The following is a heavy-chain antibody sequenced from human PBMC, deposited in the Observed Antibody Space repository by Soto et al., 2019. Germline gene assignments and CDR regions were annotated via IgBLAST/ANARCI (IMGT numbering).Heavy chain of an antibody. CDR1: GFTFDDYA. Sequence: GGSLRLSCAASGFTFDDYARHWVRQAPGKGLEWVAGISWNSGSIGSADSVKGRFTISRHNAKNSLYLQMNSLRAEDTALYYCAKDLGYSYGSLDYWGQGTMVTVSS. CDR2: ISWNSGSI. CDR3: AKDLGYSYGSLDY. J-gene: IGHJ4*02. V-gene: IGHV3-9*01. D-gene: IGHD5-18*01.